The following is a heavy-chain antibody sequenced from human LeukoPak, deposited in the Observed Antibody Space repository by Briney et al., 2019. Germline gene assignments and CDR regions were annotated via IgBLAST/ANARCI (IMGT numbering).Heavy chain of an antibody. D-gene: IGHD6-19*01. Sequence: GGSLRLSCAASGFTFGSYWMSWVRQAPGKGLEWVAFTRYDGSTKDYADSVKGRFTISRDNSKNTLYLQMNSLRAEDTAVYYCAKDHAEYSGSYYFDSWGQGTLVTVSS. CDR1: GFTFGSYW. CDR3: AKDHAEYSGSYYFDS. J-gene: IGHJ4*02. CDR2: TRYDGSTK. V-gene: IGHV3-30*02.